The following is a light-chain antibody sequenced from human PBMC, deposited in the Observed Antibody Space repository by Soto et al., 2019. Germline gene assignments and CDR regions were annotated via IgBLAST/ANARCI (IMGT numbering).Light chain of an antibody. V-gene: IGKV2-28*01. CDR1: QSLLQTNGYTY. J-gene: IGKJ1*01. Sequence: DIVMTQSPLSLPVTPGEPASISCRSSQSLLQTNGYTYLDWYLQKPGQSPQLLIYLTSIRASGVPDRFSGSGSGTDFTLKISRVEAEDVGVYYCMQALQIPQTFGQGTRWIS. CDR2: LTS. CDR3: MQALQIPQT.